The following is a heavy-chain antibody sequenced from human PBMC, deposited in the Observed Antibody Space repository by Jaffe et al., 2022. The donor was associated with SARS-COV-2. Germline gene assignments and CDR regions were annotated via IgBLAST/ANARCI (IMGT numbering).Heavy chain of an antibody. Sequence: QVQLVQSGAEVKKPGASVKVSCKASGYTFTSYGISWVRQAPGQGLEWMGWISAYNGNTNYAQKLQGRVTMTTDTSTSTAYMELRSLRSDDTAVYYCARHSRPPAVLRFLEWSPGGFDPWGQGTLVTVSS. CDR2: ISAYNGNT. CDR1: GYTFTSYG. J-gene: IGHJ5*02. D-gene: IGHD3-3*01. V-gene: IGHV1-18*01. CDR3: ARHSRPPAVLRFLEWSPGGFDP.